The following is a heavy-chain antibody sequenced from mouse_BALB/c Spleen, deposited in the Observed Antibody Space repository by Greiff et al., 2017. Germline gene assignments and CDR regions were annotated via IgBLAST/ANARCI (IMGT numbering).Heavy chain of an antibody. CDR3: ARFGGYYAFDY. Sequence: EVKLQESGPGLVKPSQSLSLTCTVTGYSITSDYAWNWIRQFPGNKLEWMGYISYSGSTSYNPSLKSRISITRDTSKNQFFLQLNSVTTEDTATYYCARFGGYYAFDYWGQGTTLTVSS. J-gene: IGHJ2*01. V-gene: IGHV3-2*02. D-gene: IGHD2-3*01. CDR2: ISYSGST. CDR1: GYSITSDYA.